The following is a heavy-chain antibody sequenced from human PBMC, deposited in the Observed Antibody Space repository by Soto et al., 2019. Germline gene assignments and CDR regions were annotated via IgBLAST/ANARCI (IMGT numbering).Heavy chain of an antibody. V-gene: IGHV3-53*01. D-gene: IGHD6-19*01. CDR1: GFPVSSNY. CDR2: IYSGGST. CDR3: ERRNDDEQWLSYWFDT. Sequence: PGGSLRLSCAASGFPVSSNYMSWVRQAPGKGLEWVSVIYSGGSTYYADSVKGRFTISRDNSKNTLYLQMNSLRAEETAVYYCERRNDDEQWLSYWFDTWGQGTLATVSS. J-gene: IGHJ5*02.